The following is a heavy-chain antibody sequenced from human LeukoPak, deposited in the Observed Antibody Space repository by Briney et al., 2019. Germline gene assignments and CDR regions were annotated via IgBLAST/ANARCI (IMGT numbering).Heavy chain of an antibody. Sequence: SVKVSCKASGGTFSSYAISWVRQAPGQGLEWMGRIIPILGIANYAQKFQGRVTITADKSTSTAYMELSSLRSEDTAVYYCARVDTAMVHYYYGMDVWGQGTTVTVSS. V-gene: IGHV1-69*04. CDR2: IIPILGIA. D-gene: IGHD5-18*01. CDR3: ARVDTAMVHYYYGMDV. J-gene: IGHJ6*02. CDR1: GGTFSSYA.